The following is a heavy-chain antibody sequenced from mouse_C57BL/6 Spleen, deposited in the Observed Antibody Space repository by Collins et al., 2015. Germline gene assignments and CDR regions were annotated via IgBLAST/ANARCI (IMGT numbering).Heavy chain of an antibody. Sequence: QVQLQQSGAELMKPGASVKISCKATGYTFSSYWIEWVKQRPGHGLEWIGEILPGSGSTNYNEKFKGKATFTADTSSNTAYMQLSSLTSEDSAVYYCARGHYYGYHYAMDYWGQGTSVTVSS. CDR2: ILPGSGST. J-gene: IGHJ4*01. V-gene: IGHV1-9*01. CDR1: GYTFSSYW. CDR3: ARGHYYGYHYAMDY. D-gene: IGHD1-2*01.